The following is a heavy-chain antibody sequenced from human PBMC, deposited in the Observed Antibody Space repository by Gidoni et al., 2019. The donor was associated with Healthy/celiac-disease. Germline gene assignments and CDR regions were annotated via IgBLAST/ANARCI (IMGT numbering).Heavy chain of an antibody. CDR3: AREGLDGALDY. V-gene: IGHV3-33*01. CDR2: IWYDGSNK. D-gene: IGHD6-19*01. Sequence: VQLVESGGGVVQPGRSLSLSCAASGFTFSSYGMHWVRQAPGKGLEWVAGIWYDGSNKYYADSVKGRFTISRDNSKNTLYRQMNSLRAEDTAVYYCAREGLDGALDYWGQGTLVTVSS. CDR1: GFTFSSYG. J-gene: IGHJ4*02.